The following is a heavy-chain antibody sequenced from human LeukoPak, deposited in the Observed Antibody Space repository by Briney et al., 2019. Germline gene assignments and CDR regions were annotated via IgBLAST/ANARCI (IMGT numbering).Heavy chain of an antibody. Sequence: GGSLRLSCAASGFTLSHYGMHWVRQAPGKGLEWVAVIWHDGSNKYYADSVKGRFTISRDSSKNTLYLQMNSLRAEDTAVYYCARLGYGGSGWYFDYWGQGTLVTVSS. V-gene: IGHV3-33*01. J-gene: IGHJ4*02. CDR2: IWHDGSNK. D-gene: IGHD6-19*01. CDR3: ARLGYGGSGWYFDY. CDR1: GFTLSHYG.